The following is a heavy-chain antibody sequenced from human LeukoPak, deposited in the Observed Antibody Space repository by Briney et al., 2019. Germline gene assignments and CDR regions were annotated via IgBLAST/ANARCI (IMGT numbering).Heavy chain of an antibody. CDR2: MYSGGNT. CDR1: GFTVSSNY. CDR3: ARRYFDY. V-gene: IGHV3-53*01. J-gene: IGHJ4*02. Sequence: GGSLRLSCAASGFTVSSNYMSWVRQAPGKGLEWVSVMYSGGNTYYADSVKGRFTIPRDNSKNTLHLQMNSLRAEDTAVYYCARRYFDYWGQGTLVTVSS.